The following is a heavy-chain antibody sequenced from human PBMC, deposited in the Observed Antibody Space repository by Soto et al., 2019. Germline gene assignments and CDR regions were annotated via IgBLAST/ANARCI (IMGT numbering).Heavy chain of an antibody. CDR3: AKADDLGY. CDR2: LSGSGGTT. D-gene: IGHD3-3*01. Sequence: PGGSLRLSCAASGFTFSSYAMSWVRQTPGKGLEWVSTLSGSGGTTYYADSVKGRFTISRDNSKNTLYLQMNSLRPEDTAVYYCAKADDLGYWRQGTLVTVSS. J-gene: IGHJ4*02. CDR1: GFTFSSYA. V-gene: IGHV3-23*01.